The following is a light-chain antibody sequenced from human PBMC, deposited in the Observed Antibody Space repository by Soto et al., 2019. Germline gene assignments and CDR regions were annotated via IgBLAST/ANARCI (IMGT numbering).Light chain of an antibody. CDR3: LQHNSYPYT. Sequence: DLPMTQSPSSLSASVGDRVTITCRASQGIRNFLAWYQQKPGNAPKRLIYAASTLESGVPTRFSGSGSGTEFTLTVSSLQPEDFATYYCLQHNSYPYTFGQGTRLEIK. V-gene: IGKV1-17*01. CDR2: AAS. J-gene: IGKJ2*01. CDR1: QGIRNF.